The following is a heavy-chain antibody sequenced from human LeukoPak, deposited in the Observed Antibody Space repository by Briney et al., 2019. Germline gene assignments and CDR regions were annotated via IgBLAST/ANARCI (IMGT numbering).Heavy chain of an antibody. D-gene: IGHD3-16*01. CDR3: ARLGFGDGMDV. Sequence: GGSLRLSCAASGFTFSSYGMHWVRQAPGKGLEWVAVIWYDGSKKYYADSVKGRFTISRDNSKNTLYLQMNSRRAEDTAVYYSARLGFGDGMDVGAQGTTVPVSS. CDR1: GFTFSSYG. V-gene: IGHV3-33*01. CDR2: IWYDGSKK. J-gene: IGHJ6*02.